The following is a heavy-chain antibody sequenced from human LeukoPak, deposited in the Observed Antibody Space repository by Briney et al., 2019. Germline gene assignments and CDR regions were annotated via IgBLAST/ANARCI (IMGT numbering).Heavy chain of an antibody. V-gene: IGHV3-74*01. CDR3: ARDLVLGSGSYGQ. D-gene: IGHD3-10*01. J-gene: IGHJ4*02. CDR1: GFTFSTYW. Sequence: GGSLRLSCAASGFTFSTYWMHWVRQALGKGLVWVSRIHGDGTFTTSADSVKGRFTISRDNAQNMVYLQMNSLRVEDTAVYYCARDLVLGSGSYGQWGQGTLVTVSS. CDR2: IHGDGTFT.